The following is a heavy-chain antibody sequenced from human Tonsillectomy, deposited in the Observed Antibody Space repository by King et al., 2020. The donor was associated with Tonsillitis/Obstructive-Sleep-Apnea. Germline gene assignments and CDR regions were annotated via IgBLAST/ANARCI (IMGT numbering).Heavy chain of an antibody. Sequence: QLQESGPGLVKPSETLSLTCTVSGASISSSSYYWAWIRQPPGKGLEWIGSIYYSGSTYYNPSLKSRVTISVDTSKNQFSLKLSSVTAADTAVYYCARLGSCSGGSCSWFDYWGQGTLVTVSS. V-gene: IGHV4-39*01. CDR1: GASISSSSYY. CDR2: IYYSGST. CDR3: ARLGSCSGGSCSWFDY. J-gene: IGHJ4*02. D-gene: IGHD2-15*01.